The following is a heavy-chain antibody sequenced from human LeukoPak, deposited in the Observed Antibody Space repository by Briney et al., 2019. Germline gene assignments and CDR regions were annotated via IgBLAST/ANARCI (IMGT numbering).Heavy chain of an antibody. CDR2: IKQDGSEK. D-gene: IGHD4-23*01. Sequence: GGSLRLSCAASGFTFSSYWMSWVRQAPGKGLEWVANIKQDGSEKYYVDSVKGRFTISRDNAKNSLYLQMNSLRAEDTALYYCARDGDTVLTRGYYYYMDVWGKGTTVTVSS. CDR1: GFTFSSYW. CDR3: ARDGDTVLTRGYYYYMDV. J-gene: IGHJ6*03. V-gene: IGHV3-7*01.